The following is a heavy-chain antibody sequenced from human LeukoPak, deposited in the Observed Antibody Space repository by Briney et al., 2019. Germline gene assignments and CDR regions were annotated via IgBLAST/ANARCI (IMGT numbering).Heavy chain of an antibody. Sequence: HTGGSLRLSCAASGFTFSSYWMHWVRQAPGKGLVWVPRINNDGSGTSYADSVKGRFTISRDSAKNTLYLQMNSLRAEDTAVYYCARGALDYYYGMDVWGQGTTVTVS. D-gene: IGHD3-3*02. CDR1: GFTFSSYW. J-gene: IGHJ6*02. CDR3: ARGALDYYYGMDV. CDR2: INNDGSGT. V-gene: IGHV3-74*01.